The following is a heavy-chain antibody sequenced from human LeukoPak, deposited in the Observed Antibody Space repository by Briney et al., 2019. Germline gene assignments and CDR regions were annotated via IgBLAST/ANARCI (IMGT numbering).Heavy chain of an antibody. J-gene: IGHJ4*02. CDR1: GFIFNNYA. CDR3: VRGMPREEIYEY. V-gene: IGHV3-23*01. D-gene: IGHD1-26*01. CDR2: ISIGGGST. Sequence: GGSLRLSCAASGFIFNNYAMSWVRQAPGKGLEWVSAISIGGGSTYYADSVKGRFTISRDNARNSLYLQMNSLRDEDSALYYCVRGMPREEIYEYWGQGTLVTVSS.